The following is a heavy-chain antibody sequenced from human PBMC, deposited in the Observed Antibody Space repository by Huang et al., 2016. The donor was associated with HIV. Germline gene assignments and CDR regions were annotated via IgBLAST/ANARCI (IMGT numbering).Heavy chain of an antibody. CDR2: IYYSGST. D-gene: IGHD6-19*01. J-gene: IGHJ4*02. Sequence: QLQLQESGPGLVKPSETLSLTCTVSGGSISTSGYYWGWIRQPPGKGLEWIGSIYYSGSTSDYPSLKSRVTRSVDTSKSQFSLKLSSVTAADTAVYYWARQDTSGWYADPYYFDYWGQGTLVTVSS. V-gene: IGHV4-39*01. CDR1: GGSISTSGYY. CDR3: ARQDTSGWYADPYYFDY.